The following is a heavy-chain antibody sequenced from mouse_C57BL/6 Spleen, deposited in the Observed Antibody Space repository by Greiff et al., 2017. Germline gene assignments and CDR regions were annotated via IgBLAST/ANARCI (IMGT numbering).Heavy chain of an antibody. V-gene: IGHV5-4*01. CDR2: ISDGGSYT. J-gene: IGHJ2*01. Sequence: EVKLMESGGGLVKPGGSLKLSCAASGFTFSSYAMSWVRQTPEKRLEWVATISDGGSYTYYPDNVKGRFTISRDNAKNNLYLQISHLKSEDTAMYYCARDERSTYYYGSSYFDYWGQGTTLTVSS. CDR1: GFTFSSYA. CDR3: ARDERSTYYYGSSYFDY. D-gene: IGHD1-1*01.